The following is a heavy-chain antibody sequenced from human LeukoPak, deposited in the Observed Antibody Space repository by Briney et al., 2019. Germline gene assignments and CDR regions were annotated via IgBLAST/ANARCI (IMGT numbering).Heavy chain of an antibody. V-gene: IGHV1-18*04. CDR3: ARRRSYVSDY. J-gene: IGHJ4*02. Sequence: GASVKVSCKASGYTFTSYYMHWVRQAPGQGLEWMGWISAYNGNTNYAQKLQGRVTMTTDTSTSTAYMELRSLRSDDTAVYYCARRRSYVSDYWGQGTLVTVSS. D-gene: IGHD1-26*01. CDR1: GYTFTSYY. CDR2: ISAYNGNT.